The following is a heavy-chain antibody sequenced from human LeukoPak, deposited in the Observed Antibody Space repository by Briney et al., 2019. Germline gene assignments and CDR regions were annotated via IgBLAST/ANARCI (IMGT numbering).Heavy chain of an antibody. D-gene: IGHD3-22*01. V-gene: IGHV3-23*01. CDR1: GFTFSSYA. Sequence: GGSLRLSCAASGFTFSSYAMSWVRQAPGKGLEWVSAIGGSGGSTYYADSVKGRFTISRDNSKNTLYLQMNSLRAEDTAVYYCAREGYDSRYYYYMDVWGKGTTVTVSS. CDR3: AREGYDSRYYYYMDV. CDR2: IGGSGGST. J-gene: IGHJ6*03.